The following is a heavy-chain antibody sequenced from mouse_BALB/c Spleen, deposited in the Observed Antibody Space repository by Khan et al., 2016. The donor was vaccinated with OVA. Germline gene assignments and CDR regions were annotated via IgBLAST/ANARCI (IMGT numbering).Heavy chain of an antibody. CDR2: IWSGGIT. D-gene: IGHD2-2*01. J-gene: IGHJ2*01. V-gene: IGHV2-2*02. Sequence: QVQLKESGPDLVQPSQSLSITCTVSGFSLTSYGVHWVRQSPGKGLEWLGVIWSGGITDYNATFISSLSISKDISNRLVFVKMNSLEANDTAIYNCDGSRNGYVDYWGQGTTLTVSS. CDR1: GFSLTSYG. CDR3: DGSRNGYVDY.